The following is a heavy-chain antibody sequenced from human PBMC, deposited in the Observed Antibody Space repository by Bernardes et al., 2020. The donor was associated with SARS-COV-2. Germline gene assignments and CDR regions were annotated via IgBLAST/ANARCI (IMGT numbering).Heavy chain of an antibody. CDR3: ATAPRYYYGLDV. CDR1: KFTVSNNY. Sequence: GGSLRLSCEASKFTVSNNYMSWVRQAPGKGLEWVSLLYSGGTTYYADSVKGRFTVSRDNSKNTLFLQMSDLRAEDTAIYYCATAPRYYYGLDVWGQGTAVTVSS. V-gene: IGHV3-53*01. CDR2: LYSGGTT. J-gene: IGHJ6*02.